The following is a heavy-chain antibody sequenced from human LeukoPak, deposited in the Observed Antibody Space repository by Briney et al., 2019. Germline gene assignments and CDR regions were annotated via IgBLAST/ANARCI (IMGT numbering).Heavy chain of an antibody. CDR2: IYYSGST. V-gene: IGHV4-39*01. J-gene: IGHJ5*02. CDR1: GGSISSSSYY. CDR3: ARRAPGDLSNWFDP. D-gene: IGHD7-27*01. Sequence: KPSETLSLTCTVSGGSISSSSYYWGWIRQPPGKGLEWIGSIYYSGSTYYNPSLKSRVTISVDTSKNQFSLKLSSVTAADTAVYYCARRAPGDLSNWFDPWGQGTLVTVSS.